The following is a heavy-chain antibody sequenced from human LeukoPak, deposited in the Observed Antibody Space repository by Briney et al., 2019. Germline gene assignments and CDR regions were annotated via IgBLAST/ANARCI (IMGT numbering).Heavy chain of an antibody. CDR2: IKSKTDGGTT. Sequence: GGSLRLSCAASGFTFINAWMNWVRQAPGKGLEWVGRIKSKTDGGTTDYAAPVKGRFTISRDDSKNTLYLQMNSLKTEDTAVYYCTTDWYYYGSGSSWTKTTIDYWGQGTLVTVSS. J-gene: IGHJ4*02. V-gene: IGHV3-15*01. CDR1: GFTFINAW. CDR3: TTDWYYYGSGSSWTKTTIDY. D-gene: IGHD3-10*01.